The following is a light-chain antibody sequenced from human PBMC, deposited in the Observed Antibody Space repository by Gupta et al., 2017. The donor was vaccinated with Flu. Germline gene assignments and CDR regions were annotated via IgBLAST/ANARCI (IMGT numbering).Light chain of an antibody. CDR1: SSDVGYYNY. CDR3: ASYTTKSTWV. J-gene: IGLJ3*02. CDR2: GVD. V-gene: IGLV2-14*01. Sequence: QSALTQPASVSGSPGQSITLSCTGTSSDVGYYNYVAWFQHHPGKAPKLVISGVDNRPAGVSDRFSGSKSGNTASLTISGLQTEDEADYYCASYTTKSTWVVGGGTILTVL.